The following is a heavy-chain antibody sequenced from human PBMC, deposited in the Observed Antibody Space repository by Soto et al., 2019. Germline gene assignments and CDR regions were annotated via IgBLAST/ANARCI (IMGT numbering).Heavy chain of an antibody. D-gene: IGHD3-16*01. CDR1: GFTFSNYA. Sequence: VQLLDSGGGLVQPGGSLRLSCAASGFTFSNYAMTWVRQGPGKGLEWVSGISGSGGRSYYADSVKGRFTISRDNSKSTLYLQRNSLRAEDTAVYYCAKAYFVWSSEQPYYFDYWGQGTLVTVSS. V-gene: IGHV3-23*01. J-gene: IGHJ4*02. CDR2: ISGSGGRS. CDR3: AKAYFVWSSEQPYYFDY.